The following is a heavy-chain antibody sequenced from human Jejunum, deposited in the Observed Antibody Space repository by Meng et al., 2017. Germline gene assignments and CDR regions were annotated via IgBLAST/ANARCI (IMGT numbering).Heavy chain of an antibody. Sequence: GGSLRLSCAASGFTFSYYSMNWVRQAPGKGLEWVSSISGSSGSMSYADSVKGRFTISRDNAKNSLYLQMNSLRVEDTAVYYCARGSYGSYEYWGQGTLVTVSS. V-gene: IGHV3-21*01. D-gene: IGHD3-16*01. J-gene: IGHJ4*02. CDR3: ARGSYGSYEY. CDR2: ISGSSGSM. CDR1: GFTFSYYS.